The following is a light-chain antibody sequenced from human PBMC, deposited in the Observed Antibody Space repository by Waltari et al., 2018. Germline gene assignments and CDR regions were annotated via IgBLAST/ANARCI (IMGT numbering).Light chain of an antibody. CDR1: QTVSSSH. J-gene: IGKJ1*01. V-gene: IGKV3-20*01. CDR2: GAS. Sequence: EIVLTQSPGTLSLSPGERAAVSCRASQTVSSSHLAWSQQKPGQAPRLLIYGASTRASGIPDRFSGGGFGTDFTLTIDRLEPEYFAVYYCHQYSSTPWTFGQGTRVEIK. CDR3: HQYSSTPWT.